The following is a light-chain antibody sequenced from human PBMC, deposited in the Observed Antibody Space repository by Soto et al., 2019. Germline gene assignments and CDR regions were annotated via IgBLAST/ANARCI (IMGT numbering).Light chain of an antibody. V-gene: IGKV3-15*01. Sequence: EIVMTQSPATLSVSPGERATLSCRASQSVSSNLAWYQQKPGQAPRLLIYGASTRATGIPARFSGSGSGTQFTPTISSLQSEDFAVYYCQHYHNWPRTFGQGTKVELK. CDR1: QSVSSN. J-gene: IGKJ1*01. CDR3: QHYHNWPRT. CDR2: GAS.